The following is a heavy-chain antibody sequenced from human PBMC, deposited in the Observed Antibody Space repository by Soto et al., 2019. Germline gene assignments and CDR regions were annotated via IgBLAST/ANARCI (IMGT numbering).Heavy chain of an antibody. D-gene: IGHD3-22*01. Sequence: PGGSLRLSCVASGFTFSKYSMTWVRQAPGRGLECVANIKEDGREKYYVDSVKGRFSISRDNAKNSLYLQMNSLRAEDTAVYYCARGPPPYYDSSGRHYYFDYWGQGTLVTVSS. CDR3: ARGPPPYYDSSGRHYYFDY. CDR2: IKEDGREK. J-gene: IGHJ4*02. V-gene: IGHV3-7*01. CDR1: GFTFSKYS.